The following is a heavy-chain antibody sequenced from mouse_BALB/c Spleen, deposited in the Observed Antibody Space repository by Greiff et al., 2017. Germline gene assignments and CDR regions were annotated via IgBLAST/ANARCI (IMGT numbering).Heavy chain of an antibody. J-gene: IGHJ3*01. CDR1: GYTFTSYY. CDR2: IYPGNVNT. CDR3: ARDDFFAY. Sequence: QVQLQQSGPELVKPGASVRISCKASGYTFTSYYIHWVKQRPGEGLEWIGWIYPGNVNTKYNEKFKGKATLTADKSSSTAYMQLSSLTSEDSAVYFCARDDFFAYWGKGTLVTVSA. D-gene: IGHD2-4*01. V-gene: IGHV1S56*01.